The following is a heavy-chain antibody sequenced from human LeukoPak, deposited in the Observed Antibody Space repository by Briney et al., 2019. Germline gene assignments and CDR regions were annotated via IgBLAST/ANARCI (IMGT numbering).Heavy chain of an antibody. CDR2: INPNSGGT. CDR3: ARSRLVVVPAAILY. D-gene: IGHD2-2*02. V-gene: IGHV1-2*02. Sequence: ASVKVSCKASGYTFTGYYMHWVRQAPEQGLEWMGWINPNSGGTNYAQKFQGRVTMTRDTSISTAYMELSRLRSDDTAVYYCARSRLVVVPAAILYWGQGTLVTVS. CDR1: GYTFTGYY. J-gene: IGHJ4*02.